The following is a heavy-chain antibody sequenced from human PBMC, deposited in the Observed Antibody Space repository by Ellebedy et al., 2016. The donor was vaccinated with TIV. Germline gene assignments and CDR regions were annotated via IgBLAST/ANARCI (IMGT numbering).Heavy chain of an antibody. Sequence: GESLKISCATSGFTFSSYAMSCVRQAPGPVLEWVSTMSGSGGSTDHADSVKGRFTISRDNSKNTLYLQMSSLRAEDTAVSYCAKDFIYGDYADYWGQGTLVTVSS. CDR1: GFTFSSYA. V-gene: IGHV3-23*01. CDR3: AKDFIYGDYADY. CDR2: MSGSGGST. D-gene: IGHD4-17*01. J-gene: IGHJ4*02.